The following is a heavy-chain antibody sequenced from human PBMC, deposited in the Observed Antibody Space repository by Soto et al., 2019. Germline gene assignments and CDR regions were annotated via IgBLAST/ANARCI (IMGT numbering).Heavy chain of an antibody. CDR3: ARDFSMVVVAPGY. CDR2: ISYDGSNK. J-gene: IGHJ4*02. V-gene: IGHV3-30-3*01. Sequence: ASGFTFTSYAMHWVRQAPGKGLEWVAVISYDGSNKYYADSVKGRFTISRDNSKDTVYLQMKSLRPEDTAVYYCARDFSMVVVAPGYWGQGTLVTVSS. D-gene: IGHD2-15*01. CDR1: GFTFTSYA.